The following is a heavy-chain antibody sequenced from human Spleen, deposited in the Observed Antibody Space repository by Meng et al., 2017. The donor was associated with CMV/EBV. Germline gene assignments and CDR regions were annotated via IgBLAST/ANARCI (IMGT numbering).Heavy chain of an antibody. CDR1: GFTFSSYG. V-gene: IGHV3-23*01. CDR3: AKDHMASTSDKSRATYGLDV. D-gene: IGHD2-21*01. J-gene: IGHJ6*02. Sequence: GESLKISCAASGFTFSSYGMHWVRQAPGKGLEWVSAISASGYYTFYEGPVKGRFTISRDDFTNTLYLQMSSLRADDTAVYYCAKDHMASTSDKSRATYGLDVWGQGTTVTVSS. CDR2: ISASGYYT.